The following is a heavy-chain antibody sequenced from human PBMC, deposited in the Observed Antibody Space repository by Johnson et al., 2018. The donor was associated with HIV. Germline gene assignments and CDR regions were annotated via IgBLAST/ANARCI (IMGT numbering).Heavy chain of an antibody. CDR3: ARDMAQLELFAFDI. D-gene: IGHD1-1*01. J-gene: IGHJ3*02. Sequence: QVQLVESGGGVVQPGRSLRVSCGASGFTFSSHDMHWVRQAPGKGLEWVAVISYDGSNKYYADSVKGRFTISRDNSKNTLYLQMNSLRAEDTAVYYCARDMAQLELFAFDIWGQGTMVTVSS. CDR1: GFTFSSHD. V-gene: IGHV3-30*03. CDR2: ISYDGSNK.